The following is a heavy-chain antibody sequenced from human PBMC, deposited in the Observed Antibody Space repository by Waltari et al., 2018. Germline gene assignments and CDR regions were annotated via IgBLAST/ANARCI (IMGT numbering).Heavy chain of an antibody. CDR2: SNPNRGVT. V-gene: IGHV1-2*06. Sequence: VQLVQSGAEVKKPGASVKVSCKASGYPFTGYYMHCVRQAPGQGLEWVGRSNPNRGVTNDAQKCQGRVTMTRDTSISTAYMELSRLRADDTAVYYCARGGLEGDAFDIWGQGTMVTVSS. CDR3: ARGGLEGDAFDI. J-gene: IGHJ3*02. CDR1: GYPFTGYY.